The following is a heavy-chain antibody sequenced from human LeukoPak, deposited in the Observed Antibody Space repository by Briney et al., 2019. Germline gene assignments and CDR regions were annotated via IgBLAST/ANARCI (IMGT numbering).Heavy chain of an antibody. D-gene: IGHD5-18*01. Sequence: SVKVSCKASGGTFSSYAISWVRQAPGQGLEWMGRIIPILGIANYAQKFQGRVTITADKSTSTAYMELSSLRSEDTAVYCCAGDRGSGYSYGTDYWGQGTPVTVSS. CDR1: GGTFSSYA. CDR3: AGDRGSGYSYGTDY. CDR2: IIPILGIA. J-gene: IGHJ4*02. V-gene: IGHV1-69*04.